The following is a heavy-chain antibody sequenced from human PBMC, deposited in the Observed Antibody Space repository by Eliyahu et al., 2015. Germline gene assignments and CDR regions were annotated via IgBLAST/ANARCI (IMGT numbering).Heavy chain of an antibody. Sequence: EVQLVQSGAEVKKPGDSLKISCKGSGYSFTNSFIAWVRQMPGKGLEWMGIIYPGDSDTRYGSSFQGQVTISADKSITTAYLQWSSLKASDSATYYCARHFRPEDIESVPAAPEYGMDVWGEGTTVIVSA. CDR2: IYPGDSDT. D-gene: IGHD2-2*01. CDR3: ARHFRPEDIESVPAAPEYGMDV. J-gene: IGHJ6*04. V-gene: IGHV5-51*01. CDR1: GYSFTNSF.